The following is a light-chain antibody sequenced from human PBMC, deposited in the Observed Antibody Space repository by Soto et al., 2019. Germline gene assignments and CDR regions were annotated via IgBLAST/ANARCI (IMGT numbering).Light chain of an antibody. J-gene: IGKJ2*01. CDR3: QQYGGSPPDT. Sequence: EIVLTQSPGTLSLSPGERASLSCRASQSVRNNYLAWYQQKPGQPPRLLIFGSFNRATGIPDRFSGSGSGTDFTLTISRLEPEDFAVYFCQQYGGSPPDTFGQGTKVEIK. CDR1: QSVRNNY. V-gene: IGKV3-20*01. CDR2: GSF.